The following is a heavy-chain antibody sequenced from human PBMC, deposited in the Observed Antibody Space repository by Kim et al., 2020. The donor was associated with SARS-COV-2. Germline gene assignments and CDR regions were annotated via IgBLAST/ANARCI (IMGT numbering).Heavy chain of an antibody. CDR2: ISSSSTI. J-gene: IGHJ5*02. CDR1: GFTFSSYS. D-gene: IGHD5-18*01. V-gene: IGHV3-48*02. Sequence: GGSLRLSCAASGFTFSSYSMNWVRQAPGKGLEWVSYISSSSTIYYADSVKGRFTISRDNAKNSLYLQMNSLRDEDTAVYYCARDPGGYRPSWFDPWGQGT. CDR3: ARDPGGYRPSWFDP.